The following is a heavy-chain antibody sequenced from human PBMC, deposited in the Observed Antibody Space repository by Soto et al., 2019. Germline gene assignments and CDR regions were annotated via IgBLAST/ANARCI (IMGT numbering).Heavy chain of an antibody. CDR3: ARGVGSSPVPFDY. J-gene: IGHJ4*02. CDR1: GGSISSYY. D-gene: IGHD6-6*01. Sequence: PSETLSLTCTVSGGSISSYYWSWIRQPPGKGLEWIGYIYYSGSTNYNPSLKSRVTISVDTSKNQFSLKPSSVTAADTAVCYCARGVGSSPVPFDYWGQGTLVTVSS. CDR2: IYYSGST. V-gene: IGHV4-59*01.